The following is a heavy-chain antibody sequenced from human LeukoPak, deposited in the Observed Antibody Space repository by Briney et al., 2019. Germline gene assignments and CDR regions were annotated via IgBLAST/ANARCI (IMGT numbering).Heavy chain of an antibody. CDR2: IGGSGGST. Sequence: PGGSLRLSCAASGFTFSSYSMSWVRQAPGKGLEWVSAIGGSGGSTYYADSVKGRFTISRDNSKNTLYLQMNSLRAEDTAVYYCAKALHYYDSSGYFDYWGQGTLVTVSS. V-gene: IGHV3-23*01. D-gene: IGHD3-22*01. J-gene: IGHJ4*02. CDR1: GFTFSSYS. CDR3: AKALHYYDSSGYFDY.